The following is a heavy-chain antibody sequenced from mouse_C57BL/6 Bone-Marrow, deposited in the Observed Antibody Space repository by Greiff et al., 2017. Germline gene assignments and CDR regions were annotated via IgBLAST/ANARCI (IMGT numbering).Heavy chain of an antibody. CDR1: GFTFSDYY. V-gene: IGHV5-16*01. Sequence: EVNVVESEGGLVQPGSSMKLSCTASGFTFSDYYMAWVRQVPEKGLEWVANINYDGSSTYYLDSLKSRFIISRDNAKNILYLQMSSLKSEDTATYYCARAVFPIGYFDVWGTGTTVTVSS. J-gene: IGHJ1*03. CDR3: ARAVFPIGYFDV. CDR2: INYDGSST.